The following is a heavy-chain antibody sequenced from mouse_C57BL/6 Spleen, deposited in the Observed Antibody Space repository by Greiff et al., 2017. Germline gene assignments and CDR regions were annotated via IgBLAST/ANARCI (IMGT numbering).Heavy chain of an antibody. CDR1: GYAFTNYL. Sequence: VQLQQSGAELVRPGTSVKVSCKASGYAFTNYLIEWVKQRPGQGLEWIGVINPGSGGTDYNEKFKGKAKLTADKSSSTAYMQLSSLTSEDSAVYFCATGSNYHYYAMDYWGQGTSVTVSS. J-gene: IGHJ4*01. V-gene: IGHV1-54*01. CDR2: INPGSGGT. D-gene: IGHD2-5*01. CDR3: ATGSNYHYYAMDY.